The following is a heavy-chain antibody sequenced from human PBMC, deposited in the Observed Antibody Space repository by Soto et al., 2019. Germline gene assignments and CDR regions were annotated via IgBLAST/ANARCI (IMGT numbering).Heavy chain of an antibody. D-gene: IGHD6-6*01. CDR3: ARHKRVTKDSSSPYYYYGMDV. V-gene: IGHV4-39*01. Sequence: QLQLQESGPGLVKPSETLSLTCTVSGGSISSSSYYWGWIRQPPGKGLEWIGRIYYSGSTYYNPSLQSRVTISVDTTKNQFSLKLSSVTAADTAVYYCARHKRVTKDSSSPYYYYGMDVWGQGTTVTVSS. CDR2: IYYSGST. CDR1: GGSISSSSYY. J-gene: IGHJ6*02.